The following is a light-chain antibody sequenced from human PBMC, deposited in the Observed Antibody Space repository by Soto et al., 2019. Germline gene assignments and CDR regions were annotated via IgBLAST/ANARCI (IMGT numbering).Light chain of an antibody. V-gene: IGKV2-30*02. Sequence: DVVMTQSPLSLPVSLGQPASISCRSIQSLIHSDGDNYLYWFQQRPGQSPRRVIYKVSDRHSGVLHIMSGSGSGTEIPLKISRVRDEDVAVYYCMQSTLWPWTFGQGNEVEIK. CDR2: KVS. CDR3: MQSTLWPWT. J-gene: IGKJ1*01. CDR1: QSLIHSDGDNY.